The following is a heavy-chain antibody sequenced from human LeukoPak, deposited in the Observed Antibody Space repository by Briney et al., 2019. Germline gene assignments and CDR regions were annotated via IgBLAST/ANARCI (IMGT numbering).Heavy chain of an antibody. V-gene: IGHV1-18*01. CDR2: ISAYDGNT. J-gene: IGHJ4*02. D-gene: IGHD6-19*01. CDR3: ARSSYSSGWYGYFDY. CDR1: GYTFTSYG. Sequence: ASVKVSCKASGYTFTSYGISWVRQAPGQGLEWMGWISAYDGNTNYAQKLQGRVTMTTDTSTSTAYMELRSLRSDDTAVYYCARSSYSSGWYGYFDYWGQGTLVTVSS.